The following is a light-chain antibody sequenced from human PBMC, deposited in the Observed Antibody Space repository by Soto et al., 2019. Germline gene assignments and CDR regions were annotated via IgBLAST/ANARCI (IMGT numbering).Light chain of an antibody. Sequence: QSALTQPASVSGSPGQSITISCTGTSSDVGGYNYVSWYQHHPGKAPKLMIYDVSNRPSGVSNRFSGSKSGYTASLTISGLQPEDEADYYCSSYTTSNTRQIVLGTGTKLTVL. CDR2: DVS. CDR3: SSYTTSNTRQIV. CDR1: SSDVGGYNY. V-gene: IGLV2-14*03. J-gene: IGLJ1*01.